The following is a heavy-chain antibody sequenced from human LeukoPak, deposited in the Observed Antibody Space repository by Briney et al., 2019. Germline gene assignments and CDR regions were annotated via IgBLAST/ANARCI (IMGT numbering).Heavy chain of an antibody. CDR1: GGTFSSYA. CDR3: AGGKAAAGTFDY. Sequence: GASVKVSCKASGGTFSSYAISWVRQAPGQGLEWMGRIIPIFGTANYAQKFQGRVTITTDESTSTAYVELSSLRSEDTAVYYCAGGKAAAGTFDYWGQGTLVTVSS. V-gene: IGHV1-69*05. D-gene: IGHD6-13*01. CDR2: IIPIFGTA. J-gene: IGHJ4*02.